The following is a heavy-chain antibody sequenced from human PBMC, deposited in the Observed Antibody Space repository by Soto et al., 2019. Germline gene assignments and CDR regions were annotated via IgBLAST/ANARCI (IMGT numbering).Heavy chain of an antibody. D-gene: IGHD6-13*01. CDR2: IYYSGST. J-gene: IGHJ5*02. CDR1: GGSISSYY. Sequence: LSLTCTVSGGSISSYYWSWIRQPPGKGLEWIGYIYYSGSTNYNPSLKSRVTISVDTSKNQFSLKLNSVTAADTAVYYCARGRVAAASRDWFDPWREGTLVTVSS. CDR3: ARGRVAAASRDWFDP. V-gene: IGHV4-59*01.